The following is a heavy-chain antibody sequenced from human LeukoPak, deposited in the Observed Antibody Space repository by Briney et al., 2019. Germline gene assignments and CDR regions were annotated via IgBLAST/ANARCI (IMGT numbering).Heavy chain of an antibody. CDR3: VKQTLSSGLDN. J-gene: IGHJ4*02. Sequence: GRSLRLSCAASGFTFTTYAMHWVRQAPGKGLEWVAVISSDISYKSYADSVKGRFSISRDNSKNTLNLQMDSLRAEDTAVYYCVKQTLSSGLDNWGQGTLVTVDS. CDR2: ISSDISYK. D-gene: IGHD6-19*01. V-gene: IGHV3-30*18. CDR1: GFTFTTYA.